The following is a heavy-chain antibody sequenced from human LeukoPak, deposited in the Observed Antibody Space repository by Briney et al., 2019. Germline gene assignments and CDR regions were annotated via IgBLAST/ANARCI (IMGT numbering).Heavy chain of an antibody. CDR1: GGSISSGGYY. Sequence: SQTLSLTCTVSGGSISSGGYYWSWIRQHPGKGLEWIGYIYYSGSTYYNPSLKSRVTISVDTSKNQFSLKLSSVTAADTAVYYCARDVKQQFYYYGMDVWGQGTTVTVSS. V-gene: IGHV4-31*03. CDR3: ARDVKQQFYYYGMDV. CDR2: IYYSGST. D-gene: IGHD6-13*01. J-gene: IGHJ6*02.